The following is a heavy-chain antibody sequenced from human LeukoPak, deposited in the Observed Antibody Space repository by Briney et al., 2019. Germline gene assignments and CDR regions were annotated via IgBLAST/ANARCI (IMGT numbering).Heavy chain of an antibody. D-gene: IGHD6-13*01. J-gene: IGHJ4*02. CDR1: GFTFSAYW. V-gene: IGHV3-7*03. Sequence: PGGSLRLSCVASGFTFSAYWMIWVRQAPGEGLEWVADINQDGSDKYFVDSVKGRFTISRDNAKNSLYLQMNSLRAEDTAVYYCARALGYSSSWTVGYWGQGTLVTVSS. CDR2: INQDGSDK. CDR3: ARALGYSSSWTVGY.